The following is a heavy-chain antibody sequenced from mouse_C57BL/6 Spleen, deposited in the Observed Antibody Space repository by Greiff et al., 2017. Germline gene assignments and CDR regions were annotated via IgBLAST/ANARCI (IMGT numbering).Heavy chain of an antibody. CDR3: ARSDYDYDEDWFAY. CDR2: INPNNGGT. V-gene: IGHV1-26*01. Sequence: EVQLQQSGPELVKPGASVKISCKASGYTFTDYYMNWVKQSHGKSLEWIGDINPNNGGTSYNQKFKGKATLTVDKSSLTAYMERRRLTSEDSAVYYCARSDYDYDEDWFAYWGQGTLVTVSA. J-gene: IGHJ3*01. D-gene: IGHD2-4*01. CDR1: GYTFTDYY.